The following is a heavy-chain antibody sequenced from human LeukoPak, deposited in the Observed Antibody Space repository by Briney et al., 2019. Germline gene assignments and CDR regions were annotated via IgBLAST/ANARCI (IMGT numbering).Heavy chain of an antibody. Sequence: SETLSLTYTVSGGSISSGSYYWSWLRQPAGTGLEWIGRIYTSGSTNYNPSLKSRVTISVDTSKNQFSLKLSSVTAADAAVYYCARDLSGSLNWFDPWGQGTLVTVSS. CDR1: GGSISSGSYY. CDR2: IYTSGST. J-gene: IGHJ5*02. V-gene: IGHV4-61*02. D-gene: IGHD5-12*01. CDR3: ARDLSGSLNWFDP.